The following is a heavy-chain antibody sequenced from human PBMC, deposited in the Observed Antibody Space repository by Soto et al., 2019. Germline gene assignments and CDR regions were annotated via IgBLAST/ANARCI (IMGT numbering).Heavy chain of an antibody. CDR3: AKAISGYNALLDH. D-gene: IGHD1-20*01. CDR1: GFTFSSYA. J-gene: IGHJ4*02. CDR2: ISGSDGST. V-gene: IGHV3-23*01. Sequence: GGSLRLSCAASGFTFSSYAMNWVRQAPGKGLEWVSVISGSDGSTYYADSVKGRFTISRDNSKNTLYVQMNSLRAEDTAVYYCAKAISGYNALLDHWGQGTRVTVSS.